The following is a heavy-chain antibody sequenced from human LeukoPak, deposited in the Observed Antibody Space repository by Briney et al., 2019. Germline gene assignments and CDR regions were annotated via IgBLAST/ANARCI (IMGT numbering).Heavy chain of an antibody. Sequence: ASVKVSCKASGYTFTSYGISCVRQAPGQGLEWMGWISAYNGNTNYAQKLQGRVTMTTDTSTSTAYMALRSLRSDDTAVYYCARRAGSYLDYYYGMDVWGKGTTVTVSS. CDR2: ISAYNGNT. CDR3: ARRAGSYLDYYYGMDV. CDR1: GYTFTSYG. J-gene: IGHJ6*04. V-gene: IGHV1-18*04. D-gene: IGHD3-16*02.